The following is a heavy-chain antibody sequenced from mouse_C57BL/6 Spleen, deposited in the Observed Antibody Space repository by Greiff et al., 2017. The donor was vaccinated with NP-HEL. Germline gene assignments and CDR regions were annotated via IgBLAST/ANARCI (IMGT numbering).Heavy chain of an antibody. J-gene: IGHJ1*03. Sequence: DVKLQESGPGLVKPSQSLSLTCSVTGYPITSGYYWNWIRQFPGNKLEWMGYISYDGSNNYNPSLKNRISITRDTSKNQFFLKLNSVTTEDTATYYCARDRGVTGHWYFDVWGTGTTVTVSS. D-gene: IGHD2-2*01. CDR1: GYPITSGYY. CDR3: ARDRGVTGHWYFDV. CDR2: ISYDGSN. V-gene: IGHV3-6*01.